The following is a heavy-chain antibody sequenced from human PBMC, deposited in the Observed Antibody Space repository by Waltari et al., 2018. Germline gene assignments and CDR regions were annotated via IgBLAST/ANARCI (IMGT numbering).Heavy chain of an antibody. Sequence: QVQLQESGPGLVKPSETLSLTCSASCVSISRYYWSWIRQPPGKGLEWIVYIYYTGSTNYNPSLKSRVTISVDTSKNQFSLKLSSVTAADTAVYYCARHAHYYDSSGYSLYWYFDFWGRGTLVTVSS. CDR3: ARHAHYYDSSGYSLYWYFDF. CDR1: CVSISRYY. V-gene: IGHV4-59*08. CDR2: IYYTGST. D-gene: IGHD3-22*01. J-gene: IGHJ2*01.